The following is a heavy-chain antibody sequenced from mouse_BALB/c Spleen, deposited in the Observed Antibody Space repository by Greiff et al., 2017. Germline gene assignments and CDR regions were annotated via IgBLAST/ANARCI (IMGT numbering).Heavy chain of an antibody. CDR1: GFTFSSYG. V-gene: IGHV5-6*01. Sequence: EVQRVESGGDLVKPGGSLKLSCAASGFTFSSYGMSWVRQTPDKRLEWVATISSGGSYTYYPDSVKGRFTISRDNAKNTLYLQMSSLKSEDTAMYYCARTTVVGGDYFDYWGQGTTLTVSS. D-gene: IGHD1-1*01. J-gene: IGHJ2*01. CDR2: ISSGGSYT. CDR3: ARTTVVGGDYFDY.